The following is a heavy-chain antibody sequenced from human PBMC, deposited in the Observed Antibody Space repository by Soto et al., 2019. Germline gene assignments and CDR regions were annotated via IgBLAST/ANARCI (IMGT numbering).Heavy chain of an antibody. CDR3: ARGVEADFWSGNSYGMDV. D-gene: IGHD3-3*01. Sequence: SETLSLTCAVSGGSISIGGYSWSCIRQPPGKGLEWIGYIYHSGSTYYNPSLKSRVTISVDRSKNQFSLKLSSVTAADTAVYYCARGVEADFWSGNSYGMDVWGQGTTVTVSS. J-gene: IGHJ6*02. CDR2: IYHSGST. V-gene: IGHV4-30-2*01. CDR1: GGSISIGGYS.